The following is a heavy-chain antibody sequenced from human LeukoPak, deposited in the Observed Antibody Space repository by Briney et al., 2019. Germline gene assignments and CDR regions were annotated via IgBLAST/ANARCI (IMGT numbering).Heavy chain of an antibody. Sequence: PGGSLRLSCAASGFTFSSYAMSWVRQAPGKGLEWVSAISGSGGSTYYADSVKGRFTISRDNSKNTLYLQMNSLRAEDTAVYYCAKALCGGDCYPVDYWGQGTLVTVSS. CDR3: AKALCGGDCYPVDY. CDR2: ISGSGGST. J-gene: IGHJ4*02. D-gene: IGHD2-21*02. V-gene: IGHV3-23*01. CDR1: GFTFSSYA.